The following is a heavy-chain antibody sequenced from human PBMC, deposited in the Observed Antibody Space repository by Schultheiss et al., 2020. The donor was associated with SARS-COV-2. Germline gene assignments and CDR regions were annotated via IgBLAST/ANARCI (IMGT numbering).Heavy chain of an antibody. D-gene: IGHD3-9*01. CDR3: SRVRKVRYFDWAESNFDY. CDR1: GGSFRGYY. Sequence: SQTLSLTCAVYGGSFRGYYWSWIRQPPGKGLEWIVEINHSRSTNYNPSLKSRVTISVDTSKNQFSLKLSSVTAADSAVYYCSRVRKVRYFDWAESNFDYWGQGTLVTVSS. CDR2: INHSRST. V-gene: IGHV4-34*01. J-gene: IGHJ4*01.